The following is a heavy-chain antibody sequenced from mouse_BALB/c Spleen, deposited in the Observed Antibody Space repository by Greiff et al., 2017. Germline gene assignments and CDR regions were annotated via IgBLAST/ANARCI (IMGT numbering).Heavy chain of an antibody. CDR2: ISSGSSTI. V-gene: IGHV5-17*02. CDR3: ARITTVVDYAMDY. Sequence: EVKLQESGGGLVQPGGSRKLSCAASGFTFSSFGMHWVRQAPEKGLEWVAYISSGSSTIYYADTVKGRFTISRDNPKNTLFLQMTSLRSEDTAMYYCARITTVVDYAMDYWGQGTSVTVSS. J-gene: IGHJ4*01. CDR1: GFTFSSFG. D-gene: IGHD1-1*01.